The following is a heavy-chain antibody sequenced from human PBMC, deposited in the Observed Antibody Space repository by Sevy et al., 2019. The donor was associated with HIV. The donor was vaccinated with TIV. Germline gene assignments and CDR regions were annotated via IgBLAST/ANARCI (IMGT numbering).Heavy chain of an antibody. CDR2: IVVGSGNT. CDR3: AAEEITIFGVVMAYGMDV. Sequence: ASVKVSCKASGFTFTSSAVQWVRQARGQRLEWIGWIVVGSGNTNYAQKFQERVTITRDMSTSTAYMELGSLRSEDTAVYYCAAEEITIFGVVMAYGMDVWGQGTTVTVSS. D-gene: IGHD3-3*01. V-gene: IGHV1-58*01. CDR1: GFTFTSSA. J-gene: IGHJ6*02.